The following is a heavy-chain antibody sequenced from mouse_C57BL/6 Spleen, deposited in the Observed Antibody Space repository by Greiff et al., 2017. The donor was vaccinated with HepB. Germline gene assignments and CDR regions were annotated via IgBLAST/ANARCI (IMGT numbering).Heavy chain of an antibody. V-gene: IGHV5-4*01. CDR1: GFTFSGYA. CDR3: ARELTGIFDY. Sequence: EVKLVESGGGLVKPGGSLKLSCAASGFTFSGYAMSWVRQTPEKRLEWVATISDGGSYTYYPDNVKGRFTISRDHAKNNLYLQMSHLKSEDTAMYYCARELTGIFDYWGQGTTLTVAS. J-gene: IGHJ2*01. CDR2: ISDGGSYT. D-gene: IGHD4-1*01.